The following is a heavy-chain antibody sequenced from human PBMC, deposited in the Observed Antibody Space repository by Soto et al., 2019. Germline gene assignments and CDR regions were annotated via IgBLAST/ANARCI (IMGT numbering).Heavy chain of an antibody. CDR2: IYWDDNT. CDR3: AHRRISWLHFVGGYDY. D-gene: IGHD5-12*01. Sequence: QITLKESGPTLVKPTQTLTLTCTFSGFSLNTGGEGVGWIRQPPRKALEWLALIYWDDNTRYSPSLKNRLTTTRDTSKNQVVLTMTNMDPVDTATYYCAHRRISWLHFVGGYDYWGQGALVTVSS. CDR1: GFSLNTGGEG. V-gene: IGHV2-5*02. J-gene: IGHJ4*02.